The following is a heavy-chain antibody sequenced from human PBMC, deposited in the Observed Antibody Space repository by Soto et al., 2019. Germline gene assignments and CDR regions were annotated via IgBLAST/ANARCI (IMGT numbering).Heavy chain of an antibody. Sequence: PGGSLRLSCAASGFTFSRCAMSWVRQAPGKGLEWVSGLNGGGDSTYYAGSVKGRFTISRDNSKNTLYLQMSSLRAEDSAIYYCAKASCSSTSCYVDSWGQGTLVTVSS. CDR3: AKASCSSTSCYVDS. V-gene: IGHV3-23*01. CDR1: GFTFSRCA. D-gene: IGHD2-2*01. CDR2: LNGGGDST. J-gene: IGHJ4*02.